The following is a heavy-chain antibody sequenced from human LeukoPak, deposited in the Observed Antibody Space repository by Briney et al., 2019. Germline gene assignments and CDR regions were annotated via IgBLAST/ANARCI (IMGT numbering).Heavy chain of an antibody. Sequence: ASVKVSCKASGYTFSGYYIHWVRQAPGQGLEWMGWINPNSGGTNSAQKFQGRVTMTRDTSISTVYMELSRLRSDDTAVYYCARVALRFLEWNSAMDYWGQGTLVTVSS. J-gene: IGHJ4*02. V-gene: IGHV1-2*02. D-gene: IGHD3-3*01. CDR2: INPNSGGT. CDR3: ARVALRFLEWNSAMDY. CDR1: GYTFSGYY.